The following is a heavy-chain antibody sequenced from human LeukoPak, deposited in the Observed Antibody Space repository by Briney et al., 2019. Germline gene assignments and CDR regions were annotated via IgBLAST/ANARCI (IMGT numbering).Heavy chain of an antibody. D-gene: IGHD1-26*01. CDR3: AAGPWELDF. V-gene: IGHV4-4*09. J-gene: IGHJ4*02. Sequence: SETLSLACTVSGVSINTYYASWIRQAPGKGLEFIGFIYNGGNTNYNPSLKSRATISVDTSNNQFSLRLTSVTAADTAMYYCAAGPWELDFWGQGTLVTVSS. CDR1: GVSINTYY. CDR2: IYNGGNT.